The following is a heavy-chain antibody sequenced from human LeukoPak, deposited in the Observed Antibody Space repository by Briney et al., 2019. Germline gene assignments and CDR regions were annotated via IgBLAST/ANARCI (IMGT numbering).Heavy chain of an antibody. J-gene: IGHJ4*02. CDR3: ARPSEMATIFAEFDY. D-gene: IGHD5-24*01. Sequence: GESLKISCKGSGYSFTSYWIGWVRQMPGKGLEWMGIIYPGDSDTRYSPSFQGQVTISADKSISTAYLQWSSLKASDTATYYCARPSEMATIFAEFDYWGQGTLVTVSS. V-gene: IGHV5-51*01. CDR1: GYSFTSYW. CDR2: IYPGDSDT.